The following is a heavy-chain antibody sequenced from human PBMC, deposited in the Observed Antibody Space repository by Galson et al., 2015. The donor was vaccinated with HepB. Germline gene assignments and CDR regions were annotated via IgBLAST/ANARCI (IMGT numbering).Heavy chain of an antibody. Sequence: SLRLSCAASGFTFSSYAMHWVRQAPGKGLEWVAVISYDGSNKYYADSVKGRFTISRDNSKNTLYLQMNSLRAEDTAVYYCAREHPLGIVVVPAAIQYPPDYWGQGTLVTVSS. CDR2: ISYDGSNK. CDR1: GFTFSSYA. J-gene: IGHJ4*02. D-gene: IGHD2-2*02. CDR3: AREHPLGIVVVPAAIQYPPDY. V-gene: IGHV3-30-3*01.